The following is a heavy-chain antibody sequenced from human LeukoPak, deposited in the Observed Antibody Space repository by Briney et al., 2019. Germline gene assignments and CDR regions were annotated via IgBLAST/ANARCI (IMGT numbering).Heavy chain of an antibody. Sequence: SVKVSCKTSGGSINNYGISWVRQAPGQGLEWMGMIIPLLTRPKYAKKFQGRVTITADESADTAYMEVSRLTSEDTAVFFCAIVPKTGMPAITWGPGTLVSVSS. CDR1: GGSINNYG. CDR3: AIVPKTGMPAIT. D-gene: IGHD6-6*01. V-gene: IGHV1-69*13. CDR2: IIPLLTRP. J-gene: IGHJ5*02.